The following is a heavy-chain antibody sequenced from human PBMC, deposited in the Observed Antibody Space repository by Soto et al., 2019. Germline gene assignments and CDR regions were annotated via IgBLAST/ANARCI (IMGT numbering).Heavy chain of an antibody. Sequence: SETLSLTCAVSGGSISSGGYSWSWIRQPPGKGLEWIGYIYHSGSTYYNPSLKSRVTISVDRSKNQFSLKLSSVTAADTAVYYCARAPGYSSSWYSWFDPWGQGTLVTVSS. CDR1: GGSISSGGYS. CDR3: ARAPGYSSSWYSWFDP. J-gene: IGHJ5*02. V-gene: IGHV4-30-2*01. D-gene: IGHD6-13*01. CDR2: IYHSGST.